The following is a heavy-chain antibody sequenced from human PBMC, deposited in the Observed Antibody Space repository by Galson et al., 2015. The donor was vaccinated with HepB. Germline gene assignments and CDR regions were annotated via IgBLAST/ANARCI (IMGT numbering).Heavy chain of an antibody. Sequence: SLRLSCAASTFIFSTYSMNWVRQAPEKGLEWVSYISSSSNTIYYADSVKGRITISRDNFRNTLYLEMNSLRAEDTAVYYCAREIQRYYDSSGFDYWGQGTLVTVSS. CDR3: AREIQRYYDSSGFDY. V-gene: IGHV3-48*01. D-gene: IGHD3-22*01. J-gene: IGHJ4*02. CDR2: ISSSSNTI. CDR1: TFIFSTYS.